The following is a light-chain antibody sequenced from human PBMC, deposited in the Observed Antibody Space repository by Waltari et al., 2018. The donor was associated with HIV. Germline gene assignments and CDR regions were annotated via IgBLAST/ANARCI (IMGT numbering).Light chain of an antibody. J-gene: IGLJ2*01. Sequence: QSVLTQSPSASGTPGQGVTISCSGSSSNIGSNYVYWYQQLPGTAPKLLLYRNNQRPSGVPDRFSGSKSGTSASLAISGLRSEDEAHYYCATWTDSLSGVVFGGGTKLRVL. V-gene: IGLV1-47*01. CDR2: RNN. CDR1: SSNIGSNY. CDR3: ATWTDSLSGVV.